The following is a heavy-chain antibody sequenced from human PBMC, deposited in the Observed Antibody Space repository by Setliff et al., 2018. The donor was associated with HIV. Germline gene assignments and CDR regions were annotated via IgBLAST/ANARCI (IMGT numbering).Heavy chain of an antibody. V-gene: IGHV4-59*08. Sequence: SETLSLTCTVSGGSISSYYWSWIRQPPGKGLEWIAYIDNSGSTNYNPSLKSRVTISVDTSKNQLSLKLNSVTAADTAVYYCARHWNYDTGLDPFDIWGQGTMVTVSS. CDR3: ARHWNYDTGLDPFDI. CDR1: GGSISSYY. D-gene: IGHD3-22*01. J-gene: IGHJ3*02. CDR2: IDNSGST.